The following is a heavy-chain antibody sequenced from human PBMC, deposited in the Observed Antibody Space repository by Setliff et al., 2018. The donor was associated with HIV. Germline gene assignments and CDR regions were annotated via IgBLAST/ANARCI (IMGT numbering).Heavy chain of an antibody. D-gene: IGHD6-13*01. J-gene: IGHJ6*02. Sequence: LSLTCAVYGGSFSGYYWSWIRQPPGKGLEWIGEINHSGSTNYNPSLKSRVTISVDTSKNRFSLKLSSVTAADTAVYYCTRAEQQLPYYYYYYGMDVWGQGTTVTVSS. CDR1: GGSFSGYY. V-gene: IGHV4-34*01. CDR2: INHSGST. CDR3: TRAEQQLPYYYYYYGMDV.